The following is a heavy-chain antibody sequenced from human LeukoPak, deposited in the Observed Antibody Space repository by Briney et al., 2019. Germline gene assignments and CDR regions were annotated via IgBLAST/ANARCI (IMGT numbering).Heavy chain of an antibody. J-gene: IGHJ6*03. CDR1: GFTFSSYG. CDR3: AKESGGSGSYYRYYYYYMDV. V-gene: IGHV3-23*01. D-gene: IGHD3-10*01. CDR2: ISGSGGST. Sequence: SGGSLRLSCAASGFTFSSYGMSWVRQAPGKGLEWVSAISGSGGSTYYADSVKGRFTISRDNSKNTLYLQMNSLRAEDTAVYYCAKESGGSGSYYRYYYYYMDVWGKGTTVTISS.